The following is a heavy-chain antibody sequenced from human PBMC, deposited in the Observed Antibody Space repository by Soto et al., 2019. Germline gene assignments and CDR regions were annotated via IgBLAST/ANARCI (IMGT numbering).Heavy chain of an antibody. CDR2: INPNSGGT. CDR1: GYTFSDYY. Sequence: ASVKVSCKASGYTFSDYYIHWVRQAPGQGLEWMGWINPNSGGTKYAPKFQGGVTMTRDTSITTAYMELSRLRPGDTAVYYCAREPATAKPEGVDFWGQGTLVTVSS. V-gene: IGHV1-2*02. J-gene: IGHJ4*02. D-gene: IGHD1-1*01. CDR3: AREPATAKPEGVDF.